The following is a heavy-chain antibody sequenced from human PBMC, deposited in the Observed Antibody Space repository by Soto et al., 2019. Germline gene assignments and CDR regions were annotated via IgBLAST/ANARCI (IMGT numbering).Heavy chain of an antibody. CDR1: GGTFSSYA. D-gene: IGHD5-18*01. J-gene: IGHJ4*02. Sequence: SVKVSCKASGGTFSSYAISWVRQAPGQGLEWMGVIIPIFGTAHYAQKFKGRVTITADKSTSTAYMELSSLRSEDTAVYYCAREGYSYGFLDYWGQGTLVTVSS. CDR2: IIPIFGTA. CDR3: AREGYSYGFLDY. V-gene: IGHV1-69*06.